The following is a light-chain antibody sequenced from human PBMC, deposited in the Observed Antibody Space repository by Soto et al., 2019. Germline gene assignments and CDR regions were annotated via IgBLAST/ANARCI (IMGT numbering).Light chain of an antibody. Sequence: QSVLTQPASVSGSPGQSITISCTGASSDVGNYNYVSWYQQHPDKAPKLIIYEVSNRPSGVSNRFSGSKSGNTASLTISGLQAEDEADYYCSSYTSTSTPFVFGTGTKLTVL. CDR2: EVS. J-gene: IGLJ1*01. CDR1: SSDVGNYNY. CDR3: SSYTSTSTPFV. V-gene: IGLV2-14*01.